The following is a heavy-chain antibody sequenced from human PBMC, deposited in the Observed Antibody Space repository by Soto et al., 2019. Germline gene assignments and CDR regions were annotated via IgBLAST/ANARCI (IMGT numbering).Heavy chain of an antibody. CDR1: GGSISSYY. Sequence: SETLSLTCTVSGGSISSYYWSWIRQPPGKGLEWIGYIYYSGSTNYNPSLKSRVTISVDTSKNQFSLKLSSVTAADTAVYYCARHDGTPDGMDVWGQGTTVTVSS. V-gene: IGHV4-59*08. CDR3: ARHDGTPDGMDV. CDR2: IYYSGST. J-gene: IGHJ6*02.